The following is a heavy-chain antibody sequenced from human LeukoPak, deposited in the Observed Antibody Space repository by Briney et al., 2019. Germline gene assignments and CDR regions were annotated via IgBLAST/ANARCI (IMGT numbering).Heavy chain of an antibody. V-gene: IGHV3-73*01. CDR2: IRCKANTKAT. CDR3: SSPQDIVVGPTESMAFDI. CDR1: GFTFSGSA. J-gene: IGHJ3*02. D-gene: IGHD2-2*01. Sequence: GGSLRLSCAASGFTFSGSAMHWVRQAPGKGLEWVGRIRCKANTKATAYAASVQGRFTISRDDSKNTAYLQMNNLKTEDTAVYYCSSPQDIVVGPTESMAFDIWGQGTMVTVSS.